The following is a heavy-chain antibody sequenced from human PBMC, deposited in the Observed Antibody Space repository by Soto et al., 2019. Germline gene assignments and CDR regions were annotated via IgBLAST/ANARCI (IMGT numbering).Heavy chain of an antibody. D-gene: IGHD2-21*01. CDR1: GYTFSGYS. V-gene: IGHV1-18*04. J-gene: IGHJ6*02. Sequence: QVVLEQSGGEVKKPGASVKVSCKASGYTFSGYSITWVRQAPGQGLEWMGRISGYNGNTNYARTLRGRLTLTTDTSTSTAYMELWSLTSDDTAVYYCARDVFCGGAPACPDMDVWGQGTTVTVSS. CDR2: ISGYNGNT. CDR3: ARDVFCGGAPACPDMDV.